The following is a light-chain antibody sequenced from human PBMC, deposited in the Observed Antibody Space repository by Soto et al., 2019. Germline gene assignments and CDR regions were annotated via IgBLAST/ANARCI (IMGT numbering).Light chain of an antibody. CDR1: SSDVGGYNY. J-gene: IGLJ2*01. V-gene: IGLV2-14*01. CDR2: DVS. Sequence: QSALTQPASVSGSPGQSITISCTGTSSDVGGYNYVSWYQQHPGKAPKLMIYDVSNRPSGVSNRFSGAESGNTASLTISGLQAEDEADYYCSSDTSSSTHVVFGGGTKLTVL. CDR3: SSDTSSSTHVV.